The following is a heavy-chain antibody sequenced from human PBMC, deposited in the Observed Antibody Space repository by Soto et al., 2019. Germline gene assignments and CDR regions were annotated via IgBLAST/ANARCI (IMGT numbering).Heavy chain of an antibody. Sequence: QVQLVQSGAEVKKPGSSVKVSCKASGGTFSSYAISWVRQAPGQGLEWMGGIIPIFDTANYAQKFQGRVTITADESTSTDYMELSSLRSEDTAVYYCASHDCISSSCYYYYYYGMDVWGQGTTVTVSS. V-gene: IGHV1-69*12. J-gene: IGHJ6*02. D-gene: IGHD2-2*01. CDR3: ASHDCISSSCYYYYYYGMDV. CDR2: IIPIFDTA. CDR1: GGTFSSYA.